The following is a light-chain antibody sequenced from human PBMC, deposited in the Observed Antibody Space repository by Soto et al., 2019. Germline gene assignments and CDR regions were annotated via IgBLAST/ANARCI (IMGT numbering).Light chain of an antibody. Sequence: IQLTQSPSSLSASGGDRVTITCRASQGMGSNLAWYLQKPGQAPKLLVYGASTLQGGVPSRFSGSGSGTLFTLNITSLQPEDFATYFCQQSNSYPLSCGGGTKVEIK. CDR2: GAS. CDR3: QQSNSYPLS. V-gene: IGKV1-9*01. CDR1: QGMGSN. J-gene: IGKJ4*01.